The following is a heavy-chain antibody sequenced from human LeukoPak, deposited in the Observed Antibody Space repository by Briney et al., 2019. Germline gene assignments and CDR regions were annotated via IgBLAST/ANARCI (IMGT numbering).Heavy chain of an antibody. D-gene: IGHD5-12*01. Sequence: XXGSTNYNPSLKSRVTISVDTSKNQFSLKLSSVTAADTAVYYCARDRRYSGYDQPYYYYGMDVWGQGTTVTVSS. CDR3: ARDRRYSGYDQPYYYYGMDV. CDR2: XXGST. J-gene: IGHJ6*02. V-gene: IGHV4-59*01.